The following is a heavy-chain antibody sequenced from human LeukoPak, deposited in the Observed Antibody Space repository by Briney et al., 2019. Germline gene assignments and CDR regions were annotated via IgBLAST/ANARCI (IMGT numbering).Heavy chain of an antibody. V-gene: IGHV3-74*01. D-gene: IGHD3-16*01. Sequence: GGSLRLSCAASGFTFSDYWRHWVRQAPGKGRMWVSRIKGNANRANYADSVKGRFTIYRDNADDTLYLQMNSMGAEDTAVYYCARALYYDTASLCPFYYLDNWGQGPLVTVSS. CDR2: IKGNANRA. CDR1: GFTFSDYW. J-gene: IGHJ4*02. CDR3: ARALYYDTASLCPFYYLDN.